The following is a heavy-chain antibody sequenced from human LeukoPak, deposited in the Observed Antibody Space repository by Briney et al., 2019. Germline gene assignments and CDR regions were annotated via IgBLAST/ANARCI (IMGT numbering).Heavy chain of an antibody. V-gene: IGHV4-59*11. J-gene: IGHJ5*02. Sequence: SETLSLTCSVSDDSFSTHYWTWIRHPPGKGLEWIGYISSIGSTNYNPSLKSRVTITVDTSKKQFSLKMTSVTAADTAVYYCARELWLVGKRNWFDPWGQGTLATVSS. D-gene: IGHD3-9*01. CDR3: ARELWLVGKRNWFDP. CDR2: ISSIGST. CDR1: DDSFSTHY.